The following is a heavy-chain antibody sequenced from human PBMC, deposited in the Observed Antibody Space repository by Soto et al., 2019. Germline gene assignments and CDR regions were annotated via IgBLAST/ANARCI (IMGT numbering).Heavy chain of an antibody. CDR1: GGSITGGFSY. J-gene: IGHJ6*03. Sequence: QLQLRESGPGLVQPAQTLSLTCTVAGGSITGGFSYWTWVRQHPGKGLEWVGHIYYSGTAYYNPSLKSRVALSVDPSQNRFSLKLSSVTAADTAIYFCARSLPAGTVFYMDMWGEGTTVTVSS. D-gene: IGHD2-2*01. V-gene: IGHV4-31*03. CDR2: IYYSGTA. CDR3: ARSLPAGTVFYMDM.